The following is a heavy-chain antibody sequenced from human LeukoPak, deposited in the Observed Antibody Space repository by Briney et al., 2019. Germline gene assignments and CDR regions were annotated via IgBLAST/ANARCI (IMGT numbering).Heavy chain of an antibody. CDR1: GFTFSTYW. V-gene: IGHV3-7*05. Sequence: PGGSLRLSCTASGFTFSTYWMSWVRQTPEKGLEWVANIKEDGSEEVYVDSVKGRFTISRDNAKSSLYLQMNSLRTEDTAVYYCVRDGLGDLPFDYWGQGILVTVSA. CDR2: IKEDGSEE. J-gene: IGHJ4*02. CDR3: VRDGLGDLPFDY. D-gene: IGHD3-16*01.